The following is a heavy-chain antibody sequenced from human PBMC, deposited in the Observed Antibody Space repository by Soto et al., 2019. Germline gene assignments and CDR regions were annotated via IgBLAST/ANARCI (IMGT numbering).Heavy chain of an antibody. CDR1: GFTFSSYA. D-gene: IGHD6-19*01. Sequence: VGSLRLSCAASGFTFSSYAMTWVRQAPGKGLEWVSTISGGADSTYYADSVKGRFTISRDSSKNTLYLQMNNLRAEDTAVYYCAKATVYSSGWCNYWGQGTLVTVSS. V-gene: IGHV3-23*01. CDR3: AKATVYSSGWCNY. J-gene: IGHJ4*02. CDR2: ISGGADST.